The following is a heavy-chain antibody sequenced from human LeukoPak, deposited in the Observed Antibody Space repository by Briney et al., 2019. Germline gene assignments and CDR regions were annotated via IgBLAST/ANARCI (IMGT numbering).Heavy chain of an antibody. CDR2: IIPIFGTA. D-gene: IGHD3-3*01. CDR1: GGTFSSYA. J-gene: IGHJ5*02. CDR3: VRDLEWGNNDWFDP. Sequence: SVKVSCKASGGTFSSYAISWVRQAPGQGLEWMGGIIPIFGTANYAQKFQGRVTITADESTSTAYMGLSSLRSEDTAVYYCVRDLEWGNNDWFDPWGQGTLVTVSS. V-gene: IGHV1-69*13.